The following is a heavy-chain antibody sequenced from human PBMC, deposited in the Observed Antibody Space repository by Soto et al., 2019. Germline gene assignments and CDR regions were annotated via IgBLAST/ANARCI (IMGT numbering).Heavy chain of an antibody. D-gene: IGHD4-17*01. J-gene: IGHJ4*02. CDR1: GGSISSYY. CDR3: ARKAGDYDY. Sequence: SETLSLTCTVSGGSISSYYWSWIRQPPGKGLEWIGYIYYSGSTNYNPSLKSRVTISVDTSKNQFSLKLSSVTAADTAVYYCARKAGDYDYWGQGTLVTVSS. CDR2: IYYSGST. V-gene: IGHV4-59*01.